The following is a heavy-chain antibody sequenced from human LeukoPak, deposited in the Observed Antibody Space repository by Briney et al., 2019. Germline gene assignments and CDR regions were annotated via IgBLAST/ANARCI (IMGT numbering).Heavy chain of an antibody. CDR1: GGSISSYY. V-gene: IGHV4-59*12. CDR2: IFYSGST. CDR3: AKSNGYGLIDI. J-gene: IGHJ3*02. D-gene: IGHD3-22*01. Sequence: PSETLSLACTVSGGSISSYYWSWIRQPPGKALEWIGNIFYSGSTYYSPSLKSRVTISLDTSRNQFSLKLNSVTAADTAVYYCAKSNGYGLIDIWGQGTMVTVSS.